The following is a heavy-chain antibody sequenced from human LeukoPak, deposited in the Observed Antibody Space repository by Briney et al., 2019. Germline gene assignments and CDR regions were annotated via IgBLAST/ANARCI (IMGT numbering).Heavy chain of an antibody. V-gene: IGHV3-74*01. J-gene: IGHJ4*02. CDR2: INSDGSST. D-gene: IGHD5-12*01. Sequence: GRCLRLSCAASGFAFSNYWMHWVRHAPGKGLVWVSRINSDGSSTSYADSVKGRFTISRDNAKSTLYLQMNSLRAEDTAVYYCARGPSGYHNTGGQGTLVTVSS. CDR1: GFAFSNYW. CDR3: ARGPSGYHNT.